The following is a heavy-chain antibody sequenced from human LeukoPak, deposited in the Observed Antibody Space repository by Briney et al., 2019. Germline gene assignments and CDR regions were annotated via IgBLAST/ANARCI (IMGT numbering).Heavy chain of an antibody. CDR2: ISYDGSNK. CDR3: ARDRSSSWYYYYGMDV. CDR1: GFTFSSYA. Sequence: GRSLRLSCAASGFTFSSYAMHWVRQAPGKGLEWVAVISYDGSNKYYADSVKGRFTISRDNSKNTLYLQMNSLRAEDMAVYYCARDRSSSWYYYYGMDVWGQGTTVTVSS. V-gene: IGHV3-30*04. J-gene: IGHJ6*02. D-gene: IGHD6-13*01.